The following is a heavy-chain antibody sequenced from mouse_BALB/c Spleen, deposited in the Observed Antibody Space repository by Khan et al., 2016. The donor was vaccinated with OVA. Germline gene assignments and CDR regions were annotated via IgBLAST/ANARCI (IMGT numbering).Heavy chain of an antibody. D-gene: IGHD2-14*01. Sequence: QVQLKESGPGLVAPSQSLSITCTVSGFSLSRYNIHWVRQPPGKGLEWLGMIWGGGGTDYNSTLKIRLSISKDNSKSQVFLQMNSLQTADTVMYYCARAYYRYDGYYAMDYWGQGTSVTVSS. CDR3: ARAYYRYDGYYAMDY. CDR2: IWGGGGT. J-gene: IGHJ4*01. V-gene: IGHV2-6-4*01. CDR1: GFSLSRYN.